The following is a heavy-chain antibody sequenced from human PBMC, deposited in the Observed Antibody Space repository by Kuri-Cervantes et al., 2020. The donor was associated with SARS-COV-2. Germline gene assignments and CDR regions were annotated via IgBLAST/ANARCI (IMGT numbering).Heavy chain of an antibody. Sequence: GESLKISCAASGFPFNTYSMNWVRQAPGKGLEWVSSISSSSSYIYYADSVKGRFTISRDNAKNSLYLQMNSLKAEDTAVYYCARDPWGWYFDLWGRGTLVTVSS. CDR3: ARDPWGWYFDL. CDR1: GFPFNTYS. D-gene: IGHD7-27*01. CDR2: ISSSSSYI. V-gene: IGHV3-21*01. J-gene: IGHJ2*01.